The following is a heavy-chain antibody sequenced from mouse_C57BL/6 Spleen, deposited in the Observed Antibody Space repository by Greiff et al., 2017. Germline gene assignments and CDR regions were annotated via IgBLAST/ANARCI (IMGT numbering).Heavy chain of an antibody. CDR3: AQRDFYY. J-gene: IGHJ2*01. V-gene: IGHV1-7*01. CDR2: INPSRGYT. CDR1: GYTFTSYW. Sequence: QVQLQQSGAELAKPGASVKLSCTASGYTFTSYWMHWVQQRPGQGLEWIGYINPSRGYTKYNQKFKDKATLTADKASSTANLQLSRLAYEDSAGYYCAQRDFYYWGQGTTLTVSS.